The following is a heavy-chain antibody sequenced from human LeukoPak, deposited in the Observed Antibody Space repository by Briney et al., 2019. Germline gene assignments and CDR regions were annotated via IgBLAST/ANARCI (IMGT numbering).Heavy chain of an antibody. Sequence: SETLSLTCAVYGGSFSGYYWSWIRQPPGKGLEWIGEINHSGSTNYNPSLKSRVTISIDTSKNQFSLKLSSVTAADTAVYYCARGGYYGSGNDFRFDPWGQGTLVTVSS. J-gene: IGHJ5*02. D-gene: IGHD3-10*01. CDR3: ARGGYYGSGNDFRFDP. CDR1: GGSFSGYY. CDR2: INHSGST. V-gene: IGHV4-34*01.